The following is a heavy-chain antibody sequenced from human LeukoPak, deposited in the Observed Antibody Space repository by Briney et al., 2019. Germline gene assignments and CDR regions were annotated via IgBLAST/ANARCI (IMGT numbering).Heavy chain of an antibody. CDR3: TRGSSAAHDGYKFGDY. CDR2: IIPIFGIA. Sequence: SVKVSCKASGGTFSSYAISWVRQAPGQGLEWMGRIIPIFGIANYAQKFQGRVTITADKSTSTAYMELSSLRSGDTAVYYCTRGSSAAHDGYKFGDYWGQGTLVTVSS. J-gene: IGHJ4*02. CDR1: GGTFSSYA. D-gene: IGHD5-24*01. V-gene: IGHV1-69*04.